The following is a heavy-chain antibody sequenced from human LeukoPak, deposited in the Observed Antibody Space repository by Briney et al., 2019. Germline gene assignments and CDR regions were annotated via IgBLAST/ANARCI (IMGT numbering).Heavy chain of an antibody. V-gene: IGHV3-7*01. CDR3: ATAPAAADSW. CDR1: GFTFTSFW. J-gene: IGHJ4*02. D-gene: IGHD6-13*01. CDR2: INRDGTKT. Sequence: GGSLRLSCAASGFTFTSFWMTWVRQTPGKGLEWVANINRDGTKTTYVDSVKGRFTISRDNAKNSLFLHMSSLRAEDTAVYYCATAPAAADSWWGQGTLVAVSS.